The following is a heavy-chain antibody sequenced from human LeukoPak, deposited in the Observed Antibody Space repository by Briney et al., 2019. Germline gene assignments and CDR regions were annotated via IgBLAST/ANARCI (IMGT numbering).Heavy chain of an antibody. V-gene: IGHV3-23*01. CDR1: GFIFRNYA. CDR3: AKWGDYDILTGYYVSDF. J-gene: IGHJ4*02. CDR2: ITGSGDTT. Sequence: PGASLRLSCAASGFIFRNYAMSWVRQAPGKGLEWDSAITGSGDTTYYADSVKGRFTISRDNSKNTLYVEMNTLRAKDTAAYYCAKWGDYDILTGYYVSDFWGQGTLVTVSS. D-gene: IGHD3-9*01.